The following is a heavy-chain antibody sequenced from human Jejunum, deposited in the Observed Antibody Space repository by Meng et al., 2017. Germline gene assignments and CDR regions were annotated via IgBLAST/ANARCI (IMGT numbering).Heavy chain of an antibody. CDR2: IIVYKGGT. J-gene: IGHJ4*02. D-gene: IGHD1-26*01. V-gene: IGHV1-18*01. CDR3: ARVSVGGNSGEY. Sequence: ASVKVSRKSCGYSFSNYGISWVRQAPGQGLEGLGWIIVYKGGTNYAQKVQDRVTMTTDTSTSTAYMELRSVRDDDTVLYYCARVSVGGNSGEYWGQGTLVTVSS. CDR1: GYSFSNYG.